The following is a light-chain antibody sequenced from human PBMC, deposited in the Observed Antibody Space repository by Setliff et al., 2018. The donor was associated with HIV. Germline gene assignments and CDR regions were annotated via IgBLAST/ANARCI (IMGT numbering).Light chain of an antibody. CDR3: ASYRPNDLGV. CDR1: SSDVGSYDS. Sequence: QSVLIQPASVSGSPGQSVTVSCTGTSSDVGSYDSVSWYQQLPGKAPKLLIYDVSDRPSGVSHRFSGSKSGNTASLTISGLQSEDEADYYCASYRPNDLGVFGTGTKVTV. CDR2: DVS. J-gene: IGLJ1*01. V-gene: IGLV2-14*03.